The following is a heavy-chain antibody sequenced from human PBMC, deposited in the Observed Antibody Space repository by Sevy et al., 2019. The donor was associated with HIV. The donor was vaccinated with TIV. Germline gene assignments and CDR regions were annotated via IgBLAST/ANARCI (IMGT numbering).Heavy chain of an antibody. J-gene: IGHJ4*02. CDR1: GGSITSLY. CDR2: IYYNGHI. D-gene: IGHD1-26*01. V-gene: IGHV4-59*08. Sequence: SETLSLTCTVSGGSITSLYWNWIRQPPGKGLEWIANIYYNGHINYKPSLKSRVTLSLDPSKNQFSLRLSSVTAADTAMYYCAGENAWGRGYSWGQGTLVTVSS. CDR3: AGENAWGRGYS.